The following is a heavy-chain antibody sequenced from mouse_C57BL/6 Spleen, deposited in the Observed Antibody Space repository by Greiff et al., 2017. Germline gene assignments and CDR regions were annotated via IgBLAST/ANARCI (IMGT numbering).Heavy chain of an antibody. V-gene: IGHV1-64*01. D-gene: IGHD2-4*01. J-gene: IGHJ4*01. Sequence: VQLQQPGAELVKPGASVKLSCKASGYTFTSYWMHWVKPRPGQGLEWIGMIYPNSGSTNYNEKFKSKATLTVDKSSSTAYMQLSSLTSEDSAVYYCARTGLPHYYAMDYWGQGTSVTVSS. CDR1: GYTFTSYW. CDR3: ARTGLPHYYAMDY. CDR2: IYPNSGST.